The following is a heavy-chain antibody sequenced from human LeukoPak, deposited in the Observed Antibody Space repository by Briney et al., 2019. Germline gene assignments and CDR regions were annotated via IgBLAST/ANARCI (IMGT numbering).Heavy chain of an antibody. CDR1: GGSISNYY. V-gene: IGHV4-38-2*02. CDR2: IYHSGST. D-gene: IGHD3-10*01. Sequence: PSETLSLTCTVSGGSISNYYWNWIRQPPGKGLEWIGSIYHSGSTYYNPSLKSRVTISVDTSKNQFSLKLSSVTAADTAVYYCARGSPMVRGVIYYYYYMDVWGKGTTVTISS. CDR3: ARGSPMVRGVIYYYYYMDV. J-gene: IGHJ6*03.